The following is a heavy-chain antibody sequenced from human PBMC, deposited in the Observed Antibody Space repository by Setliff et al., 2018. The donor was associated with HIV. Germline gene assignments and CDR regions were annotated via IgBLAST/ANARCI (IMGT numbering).Heavy chain of an antibody. D-gene: IGHD6-25*01. V-gene: IGHV4-28*05. CDR3: ARSTSGSQRGAFNV. CDR2: IYYSGNI. Sequence: SETLSLTCAVSGYSISDTNWWGWIRQPPGKGLEWIGYIYYSGNIYYNPSLKSRVTMSVDTSKNQFSLKLRSVTAVGTAVYYCARSTSGSQRGAFNVWGQGTMVTVSS. J-gene: IGHJ3*01. CDR1: GYSISDTNW.